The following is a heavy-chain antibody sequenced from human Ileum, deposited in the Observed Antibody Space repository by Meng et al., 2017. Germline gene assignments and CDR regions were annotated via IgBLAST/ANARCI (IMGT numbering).Heavy chain of an antibody. CDR2: ISYDGSNK. J-gene: IGHJ2*01. D-gene: IGHD3-10*01. CDR3: ASPPSEGDL. V-gene: IGHV3-30*04. CDR1: GFTFMSDA. Sequence: QVQLVESRGGVVQPGRALRLSCAAAGFTFMSDAMHWVRQAPVKGLEWVAVISYDGSNKYYADSVKVRFTISRDNSKNTLYLQMNSLRAEDTAVYYCASPPSEGDLWGRGTLVTVSS.